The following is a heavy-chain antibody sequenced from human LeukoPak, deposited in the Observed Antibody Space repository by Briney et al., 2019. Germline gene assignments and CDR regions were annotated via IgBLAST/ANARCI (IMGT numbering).Heavy chain of an antibody. Sequence: SETLSLTCTVSGGSISSYYWSWIRQPTGKGLEWIGYIYYSGSTNYNLSLKSRVTISVDTSKNQFSLKLSSVTAADTAVYYCARPGGVVHWGQGTLVTVSS. J-gene: IGHJ4*02. CDR2: IYYSGST. D-gene: IGHD2-15*01. CDR1: GGSISSYY. V-gene: IGHV4-59*08. CDR3: ARPGGVVH.